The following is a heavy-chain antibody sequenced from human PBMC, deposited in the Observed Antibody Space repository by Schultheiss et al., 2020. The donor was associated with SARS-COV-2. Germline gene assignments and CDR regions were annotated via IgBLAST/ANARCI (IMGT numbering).Heavy chain of an antibody. CDR2: IKSKDNNYAT. CDR1: GFTFSSYS. V-gene: IGHV3-73*01. Sequence: GGSLRLSCAASGFTFSSYSMNWVRQASGRGLEWLGRIKSKDNNYATAYAASVKGRFTVSRADSKNTAYLQMNSLKTEDTAIYYCTILDCSGSSCFSFDYWGQGTLVTVSS. J-gene: IGHJ4*02. D-gene: IGHD2-15*01. CDR3: TILDCSGSSCFSFDY.